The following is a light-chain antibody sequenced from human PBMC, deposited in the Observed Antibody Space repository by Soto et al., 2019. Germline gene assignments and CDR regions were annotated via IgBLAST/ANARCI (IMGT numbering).Light chain of an antibody. V-gene: IGLV1-40*01. CDR1: NSNIGAGFG. J-gene: IGLJ2*01. CDR3: QSFDINVLALI. Sequence: QAVLTQPPSVSGAPGQRVTISCTGSNSNIGAGFGVQWYQQFPRTAPRLLIYSNTNRPSGVPDRFSASNSGTSASLAITGLRDEDEDAYYCQSFDINVLALIFGVGTQLTVL. CDR2: SNT.